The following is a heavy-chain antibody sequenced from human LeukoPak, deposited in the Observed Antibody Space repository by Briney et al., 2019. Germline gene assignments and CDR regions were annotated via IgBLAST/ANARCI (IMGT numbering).Heavy chain of an antibody. J-gene: IGHJ4*02. CDR2: INHSGST. CDR1: GGSFSGYY. V-gene: IGHV4-34*01. D-gene: IGHD5-24*01. Sequence: PSETLSLTCAVYGGSFSGYYWSWIRQPPGKGLEWIGEINHSGSTNYNPSLKSRVTISVDTSKNQFSLKLSSVTAADTAVYYCARRWLQIDYWGQGTLVTVSS. CDR3: ARRWLQIDY.